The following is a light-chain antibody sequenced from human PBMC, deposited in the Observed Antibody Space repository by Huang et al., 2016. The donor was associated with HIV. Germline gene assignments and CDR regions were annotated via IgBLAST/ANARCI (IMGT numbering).Light chain of an antibody. V-gene: IGKV1-33*01. CDR1: QDIDKY. J-gene: IGKJ4*01. Sequence: DIQTTQSPSSLSASVGDRVTIRCQASQDIDKYLNWYQQKPGKAPELLIFDASNLERGVPTRFSGSGSGTDVTFTISSLQPEDFATYYCQQSRSFGGGTKVEVK. CDR2: DAS. CDR3: QQSRS.